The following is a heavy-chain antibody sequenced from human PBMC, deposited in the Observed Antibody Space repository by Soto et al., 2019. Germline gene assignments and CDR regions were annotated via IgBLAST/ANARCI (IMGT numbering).Heavy chain of an antibody. J-gene: IGHJ4*02. D-gene: IGHD5-12*01. CDR1: GFIFSSYA. CDR3: AKGPPIRYYFDC. CDR2: ISASGGTT. Sequence: EVQLLESGGGLVQPGGSLRLSCAGSGFIFSSYAMSWVRQAPGKGLEWVSVISASGGTTYYADSVKGRFTISRDNSKNPLYLQMNSLRAEDTAVYYCAKGPPIRYYFDCWGRGTLVTVSS. V-gene: IGHV3-23*01.